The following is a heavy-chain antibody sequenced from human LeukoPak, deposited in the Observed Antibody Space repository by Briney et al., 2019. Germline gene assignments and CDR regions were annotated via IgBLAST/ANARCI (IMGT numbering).Heavy chain of an antibody. CDR3: ARDSRYYDILTGYPTYYFDY. CDR2: INHSGST. Sequence: SETLSLTCAVYGGSFSGYYWSWIRQPPGKGLEWIGEINHSGSTNYNPSLKSRVTMSVDTSKNQFSLKLSSVTAADTAVYYCARDSRYYDILTGYPTYYFDYWGQGTLVTVSS. J-gene: IGHJ4*02. D-gene: IGHD3-9*01. V-gene: IGHV4-34*01. CDR1: GGSFSGYY.